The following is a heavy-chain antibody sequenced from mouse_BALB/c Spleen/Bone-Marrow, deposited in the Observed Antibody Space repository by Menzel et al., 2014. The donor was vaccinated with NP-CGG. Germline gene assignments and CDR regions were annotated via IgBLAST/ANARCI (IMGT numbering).Heavy chain of an antibody. J-gene: IGHJ4*01. CDR3: ARHGNLRNYYAMDY. Sequence: QVQLQQSGPELVKPGASVKISCKASGYSFTSYYIHWVKQRPGQGLEWIGWIFPGSGNTKYNEKFKGKATLTADTSSSTAYMQLSSLTSEDSAVYFCARHGNLRNYYAMDYWGQGTPVTVSS. D-gene: IGHD2-1*01. CDR1: GYSFTSYY. V-gene: IGHV1-66*01. CDR2: IFPGSGNT.